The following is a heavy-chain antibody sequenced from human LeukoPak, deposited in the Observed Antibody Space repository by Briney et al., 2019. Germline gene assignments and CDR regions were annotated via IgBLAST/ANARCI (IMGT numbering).Heavy chain of an antibody. CDR2: IYTSGST. V-gene: IGHV4-4*07. CDR3: ARDINDYGDYGDAFDI. Sequence: SETLSLTCTVSGGSISSYYWSWIRQPAGKGLEWIGRIYTSGSTNYNPSLKSRVTMSVDTSKNQFSLKLSSVTAADTAVYYCARDINDYGDYGDAFDIWGQGTMVTVSS. CDR1: GGSISSYY. D-gene: IGHD4-17*01. J-gene: IGHJ3*02.